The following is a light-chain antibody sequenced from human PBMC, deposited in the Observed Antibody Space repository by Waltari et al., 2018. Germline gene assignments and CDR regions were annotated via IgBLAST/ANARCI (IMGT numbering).Light chain of an antibody. Sequence: SHHRNYLAWEQQKQGQPARLRFDWASTRETWVPGRCSGSGSGTNFTLTISSLRAEDVATYYCQQYYSSPYSFGQGTKVEIK. J-gene: IGKJ2*03. V-gene: IGKV4-1*01. CDR1: SHHRNY. CDR3: QQYYSSPYS. CDR2: WAS.